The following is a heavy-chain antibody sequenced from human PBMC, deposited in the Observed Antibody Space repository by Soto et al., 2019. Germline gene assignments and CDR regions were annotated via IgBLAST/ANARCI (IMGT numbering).Heavy chain of an antibody. J-gene: IGHJ5*02. CDR1: GYTFTGYY. D-gene: IGHD2-2*01. V-gene: IGHV1-2*02. CDR2: INPNSGGT. Sequence: ASVKVSCKASGYTFTGYYMHWVRQAPGQGLEWMGWINPNSGGTNYAQKFQGRVTMTRDTSISTAYMELSRLRSDDTAVYYCARDRRLGGDIVVVPAAINWFDPWGQGTLVTVSS. CDR3: ARDRRLGGDIVVVPAAINWFDP.